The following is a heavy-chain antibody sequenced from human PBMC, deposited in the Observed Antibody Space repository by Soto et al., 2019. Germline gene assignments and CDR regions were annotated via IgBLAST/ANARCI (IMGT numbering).Heavy chain of an antibody. CDR2: IWYDGSNK. Sequence: QVQLVESGGGVVQPGRSLRLSCAASGFTFSSYGMHWVRQAPGKGLEWVAVIWYDGSNKYYADSVKGRFTISRDNSKNTLYLQMNSLRAEDTAVYYCARDGGIDYGDYFDYWGQRTLVTVSS. J-gene: IGHJ4*02. CDR3: ARDGGIDYGDYFDY. CDR1: GFTFSSYG. D-gene: IGHD4-17*01. V-gene: IGHV3-33*01.